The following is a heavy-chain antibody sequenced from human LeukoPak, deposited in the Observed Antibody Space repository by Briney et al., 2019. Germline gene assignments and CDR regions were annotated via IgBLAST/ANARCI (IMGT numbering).Heavy chain of an antibody. CDR1: GFTFSTYE. V-gene: IGHV3-21*05. CDR3: ARSPGEWEPMYYFDY. J-gene: IGHJ4*02. D-gene: IGHD1-26*01. CDR2: ISSSSSYI. Sequence: GGSLRLSCAASGFTFSTYEMNWVRQAPGKGLEWLSYISSSSSYIYYADSVKGRSTISRDNAKNSLYLQMNSLRAEDTAVYYCARSPGEWEPMYYFDYWGQGTLVTVSS.